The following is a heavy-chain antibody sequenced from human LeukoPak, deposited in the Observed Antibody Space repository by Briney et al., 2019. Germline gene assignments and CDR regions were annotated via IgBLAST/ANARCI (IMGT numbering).Heavy chain of an antibody. CDR2: IYYGGST. Sequence: PSETLSLTCSVSGDSINSNYWNWMRQPPGKGLEWIGYIYYGGSTNYNPSLKSRVSMSVDTSKNQFSLNLSSVTAAYTAVYHCARLLAGCPGGRCRAHFDYWGQGTLVTVSS. V-gene: IGHV4-59*01. CDR1: GDSINSNY. J-gene: IGHJ4*02. CDR3: ARLLAGCPGGRCRAHFDY. D-gene: IGHD2-15*01.